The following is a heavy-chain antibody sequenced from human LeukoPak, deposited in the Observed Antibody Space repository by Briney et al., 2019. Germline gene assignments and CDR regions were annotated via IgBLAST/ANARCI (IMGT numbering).Heavy chain of an antibody. CDR3: ASCRGSSWYEFDY. Sequence: SVKVSCKASGGAFSSYAISWVRQAPGQGLEWMGGIIPIFGTANYAQKFQGRVTVTADKSTSTAYMELSSLRSEDTAVYYCASCRGSSWYEFDYWGQGTLVTVSS. D-gene: IGHD6-13*01. CDR2: IIPIFGTA. J-gene: IGHJ4*02. V-gene: IGHV1-69*06. CDR1: GGAFSSYA.